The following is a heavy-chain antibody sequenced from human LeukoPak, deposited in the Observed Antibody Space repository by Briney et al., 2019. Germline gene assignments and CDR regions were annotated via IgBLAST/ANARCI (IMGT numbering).Heavy chain of an antibody. CDR3: ARDPAREADPFYYCDSDPRYYYGMDV. CDR1: GGTFSSYA. CDR2: IIPILGIA. V-gene: IGHV1-69*04. Sequence: GSSVKVSCKASGGTFSSYAISWVRQAPGQGLEWMGRIIPILGIANYAQKFQGRVTITADKSTSTAYMELSSLRSEDTAVYYCARDPAREADPFYYCDSDPRYYYGMDVWGQGTTVTVSS. J-gene: IGHJ6*02. D-gene: IGHD3-22*01.